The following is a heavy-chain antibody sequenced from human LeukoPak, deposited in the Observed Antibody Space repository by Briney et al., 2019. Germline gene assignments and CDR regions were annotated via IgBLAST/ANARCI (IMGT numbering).Heavy chain of an antibody. CDR3: ASSQPDYYDSSGSNSDYGMDV. V-gene: IGHV3-30-3*01. CDR2: ISYDGSNK. J-gene: IGHJ6*02. Sequence: GGSLRLSCAASGFTFSSYAMHWVRQAPGKGLEWVAVISYDGSNKYYADSVKGRFTISRDNSKNTLYLQMNSLRAEDTAVYYCASSQPDYYDSSGSNSDYGMDVWGQGTTVTVSS. D-gene: IGHD3-22*01. CDR1: GFTFSSYA.